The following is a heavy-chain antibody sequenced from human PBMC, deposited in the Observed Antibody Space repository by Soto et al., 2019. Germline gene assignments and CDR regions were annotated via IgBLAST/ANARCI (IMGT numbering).Heavy chain of an antibody. D-gene: IGHD2-2*01. Sequence: GAPVKVSWKGSGSTFRRYIISWGRQAPRQGLEWMGRIIPILGIANYAQKFQGRVTITADKSTSTAYMELSSLRSEDTAVYYCARLTDIVVVPAATWGQGTLVTVSS. CDR2: IIPILGIA. V-gene: IGHV1-69*02. CDR3: ARLTDIVVVPAAT. CDR1: GSTFRRYI. J-gene: IGHJ4*02.